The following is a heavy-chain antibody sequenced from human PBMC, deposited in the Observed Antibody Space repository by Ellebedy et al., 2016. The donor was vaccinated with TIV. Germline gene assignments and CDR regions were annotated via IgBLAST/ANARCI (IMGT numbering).Heavy chain of an antibody. V-gene: IGHV3-30-3*01. CDR3: ARANWGYLNSEVGNY. J-gene: IGHJ4*02. Sequence: GESLKISXVGSGFTFASYVMHWVRQAPGKGLEWVAGLSYIGSSGYYADSVKGRFTISRDNAKNSLYLQMNSLRAEDTAVYYCARANWGYLNSEVGNYWGQGTLVTVSS. CDR1: GFTFASYV. D-gene: IGHD1-26*01. CDR2: LSYIGSSG.